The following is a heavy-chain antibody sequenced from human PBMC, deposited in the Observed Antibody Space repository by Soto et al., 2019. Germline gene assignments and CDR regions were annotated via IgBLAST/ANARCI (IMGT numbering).Heavy chain of an antibody. V-gene: IGHV4-31*11. CDR3: ARSVDP. J-gene: IGHJ5*02. Sequence: PSETLSLTCAVSGGSISSGGYYWNWIRQHPGKGLEWIGYIYYSGSTYYNTSLKNQITISIDTSNNQFSLKLNSVTAADTAVYYCARSVDPWGQGTLVTVSS. CDR2: IYYSGST. CDR1: GGSISSGGYY.